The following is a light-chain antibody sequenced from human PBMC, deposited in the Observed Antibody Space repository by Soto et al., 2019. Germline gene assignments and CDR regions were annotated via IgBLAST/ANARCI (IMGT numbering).Light chain of an antibody. CDR2: EVS. V-gene: IGLV2-8*01. CDR1: SSDVGGYKY. J-gene: IGLJ2*01. CDR3: SSYAGSNNFVV. Sequence: QSALTKPPSASGSPGQSVTISCTGTSSDVGGYKYVSWYQQHPGKAPKLIIYEVSNRPSGVPDRFSGSKSGNTASLTVSGLQTEDEADYYCSSYAGSNNFVVFGGGTKVTVL.